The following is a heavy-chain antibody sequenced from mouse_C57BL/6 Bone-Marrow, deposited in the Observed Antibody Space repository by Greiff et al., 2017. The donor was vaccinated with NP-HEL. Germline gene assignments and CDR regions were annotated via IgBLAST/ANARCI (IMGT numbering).Heavy chain of an antibody. Sequence: VKLMESGAELVRPGASVKLSCKASGYTFTDYYINWVKQRPGQGLEWIARINPGSGNTYYNEKFKGKATLTAEKSSSTAYMQLSRLTSEYAAVYFCARSPLLSSWGQGTLVTVTA. J-gene: IGHJ3*01. CDR3: ARSPLLSS. D-gene: IGHD2-1*01. CDR2: INPGSGNT. CDR1: GYTFTDYY. V-gene: IGHV1-76*01.